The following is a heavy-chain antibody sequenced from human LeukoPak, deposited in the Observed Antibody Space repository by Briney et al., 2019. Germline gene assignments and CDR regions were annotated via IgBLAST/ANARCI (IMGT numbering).Heavy chain of an antibody. V-gene: IGHV4-39*07. CDR2: IYYSGST. Sequence: SETLSLTCTVSGGSISSSSYYWGWIRQPPGKGLEWIGSIYYSGSTYYNPSLKSRVTISVDTSKNQFSLKLSSVTAADTAVYYCARGVPRYGVIDIWGQGTMVTVSS. CDR3: ARGVPRYGVIDI. J-gene: IGHJ3*02. CDR1: GGSISSSSYY. D-gene: IGHD1-14*01.